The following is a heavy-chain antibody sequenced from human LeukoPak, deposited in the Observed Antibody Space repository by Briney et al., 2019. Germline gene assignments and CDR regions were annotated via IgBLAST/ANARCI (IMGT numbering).Heavy chain of an antibody. V-gene: IGHV4-59*01. CDR3: ARAYTKMATIAD. CDR2: IYYSGST. CDR1: GGSISSYY. J-gene: IGHJ4*02. Sequence: SETLSLTCTVSGGSISSYYWSWIRQPPGKGLEWIGYIYYSGSTNYNPSLKSRVTISVDTSKNQFSLKLSSVTAADTAVYYCARAYTKMATIADWGQGTLVTVSS. D-gene: IGHD5-24*01.